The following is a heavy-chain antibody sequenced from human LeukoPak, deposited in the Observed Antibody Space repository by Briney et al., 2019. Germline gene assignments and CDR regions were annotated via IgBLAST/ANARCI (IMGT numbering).Heavy chain of an antibody. CDR3: ARGFGGDNDI. V-gene: IGHV4-34*01. Sequence: SETLSLTCAVYGGSFSGYYWSWIRQPPGKGLEWIGEINHSGSTNYNPSLKSRVTISVDTSKNQFSLKLSSVTAADTAVYYCARGFGGDNDIWGQGTTVTVSS. J-gene: IGHJ6*02. CDR1: GGSFSGYY. CDR2: INHSGST. D-gene: IGHD3-22*01.